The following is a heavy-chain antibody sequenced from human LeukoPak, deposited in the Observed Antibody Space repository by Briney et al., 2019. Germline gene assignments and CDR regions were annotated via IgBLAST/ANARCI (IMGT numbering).Heavy chain of an antibody. CDR2: ISSSSSYI. CDR3: ARELDPEGAASSS. V-gene: IGHV3-21*01. J-gene: IGHJ5*02. CDR1: GFTFSSYS. D-gene: IGHD1-26*01. Sequence: PGWSLRLSCAASGFTFSSYSMNWVRQAPGKGLESVSSISSSSSYIYYADSVKGRFTISRDNAKNSLYLQMNSLRAEDTAVYYCARELDPEGAASSSWGPGTLVTVSS.